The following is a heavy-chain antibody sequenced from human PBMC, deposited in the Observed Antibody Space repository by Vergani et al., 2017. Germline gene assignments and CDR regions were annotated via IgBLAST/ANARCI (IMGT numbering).Heavy chain of an antibody. D-gene: IGHD1-26*01. V-gene: IGHV3-9*01. J-gene: IGHJ4*02. Sequence: EVQLVESGGGLVQPGRFLRLSCAASGFTFDDYAMHWVRQAPGKGLEWVSGISWNSGSRGYADSVKGRFTISRDNAKNSLYLQMNRLRAEETALYYCAKDIVHSGSYYVTSFDYWGQGTLVTVSS. CDR3: AKDIVHSGSYYVTSFDY. CDR1: GFTFDDYA. CDR2: ISWNSGSR.